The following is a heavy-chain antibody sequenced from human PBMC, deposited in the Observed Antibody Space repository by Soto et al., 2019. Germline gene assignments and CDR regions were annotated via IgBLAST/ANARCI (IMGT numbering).Heavy chain of an antibody. Sequence: QVQLQESGPGLVKPSQTLSLTCTVSGGSISSGGYYWSWIRQHPGTGLEWIGYLYYSGSTYYNPSLKSRVTISVDTSKNQFSLKLRSVTAADTAVYYCARADLEWLFVFDYWGQGTLVTVSS. CDR2: LYYSGST. CDR3: ARADLEWLFVFDY. D-gene: IGHD3-3*01. V-gene: IGHV4-31*03. J-gene: IGHJ4*02. CDR1: GGSISSGGYY.